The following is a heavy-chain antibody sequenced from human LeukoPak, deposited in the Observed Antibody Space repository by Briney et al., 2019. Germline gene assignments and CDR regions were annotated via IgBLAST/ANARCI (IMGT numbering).Heavy chain of an antibody. J-gene: IGHJ3*02. CDR3: AKIVSHYYDSSGFPGAFDI. V-gene: IGHV3-30*18. D-gene: IGHD3-22*01. CDR2: ISYDGSNK. Sequence: GGSLRLSCAASGFTFSSYAMHWVRQAPGKGLEWVAVISYDGSNKYYADSVKGRFTISRDNSKNTLYLQMNSLRAEDTAVYYCAKIVSHYYDSSGFPGAFDIWGQGTMVTVSS. CDR1: GFTFSSYA.